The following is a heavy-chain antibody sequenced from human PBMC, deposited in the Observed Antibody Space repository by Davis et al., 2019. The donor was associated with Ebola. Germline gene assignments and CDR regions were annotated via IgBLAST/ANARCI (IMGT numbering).Heavy chain of an antibody. CDR3: ARETGLAY. V-gene: IGHV3-30*03. CDR1: GFTFSDYY. Sequence: GESLKISCAASGFTFSDYYMSWIRQAPGKGLEWVALISYDGSYKYYADSVKGRFTISRDNSKNTLYLQVNSLRAEDTAVYYCARETGLAYWGQGTLVTVSS. J-gene: IGHJ4*02. CDR2: ISYDGSYK. D-gene: IGHD3-9*01.